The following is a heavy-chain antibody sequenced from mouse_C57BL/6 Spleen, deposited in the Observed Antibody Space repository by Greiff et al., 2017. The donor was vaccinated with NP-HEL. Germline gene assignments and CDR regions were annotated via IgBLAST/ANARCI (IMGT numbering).Heavy chain of an antibody. CDR3: ARGGGYLFAY. CDR1: GYSITSGYY. J-gene: IGHJ3*01. Sequence: EVQLQESGPGLVKPSQSLSLSCSVTGYSITSGYYWNWIRQFPGNKLEWMGYISYDGSNNYNPSLKNRISITRDTSKNQFFRKLNSVTTEDAATYYCARGGGYLFAYWGQGTLVTVSA. D-gene: IGHD2-2*01. V-gene: IGHV3-6*01. CDR2: ISYDGSN.